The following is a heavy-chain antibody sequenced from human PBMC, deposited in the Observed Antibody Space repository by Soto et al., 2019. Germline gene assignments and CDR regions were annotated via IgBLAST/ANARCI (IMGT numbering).Heavy chain of an antibody. CDR1: GGSFSGYY. D-gene: IGHD3-10*01. V-gene: IGHV4-34*01. CDR3: ASSGYGSGGIGYYGMAV. Sequence: SETLSLTCAVYGGSFSGYYWSWIRQPPGKGLEWIGEINHSGRTNYNPSLKSRVTISVDTSKNQFSLKLSSVTAADTAVYYCASSGYGSGGIGYYGMAVWGQGTTVTVS. CDR2: INHSGRT. J-gene: IGHJ6*02.